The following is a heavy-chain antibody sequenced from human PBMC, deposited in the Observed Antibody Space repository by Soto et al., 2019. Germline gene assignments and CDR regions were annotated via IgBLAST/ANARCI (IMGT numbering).Heavy chain of an antibody. CDR2: INPSGGST. CDR1: GYTFTSYY. CDR3: ARGVNDDSSGLERNNWFDP. Sequence: GASVKVSCKASGYTFTSYYMHWVRQAPGQGLEWMGIINPSGGSTSYAQKFQGRVTMTRDTSTSTVYMELSSLRSEDTAVYYCARGVNDDSSGLERNNWFDPWGQGTLVTVSS. J-gene: IGHJ5*02. V-gene: IGHV1-46*03. D-gene: IGHD3-22*01.